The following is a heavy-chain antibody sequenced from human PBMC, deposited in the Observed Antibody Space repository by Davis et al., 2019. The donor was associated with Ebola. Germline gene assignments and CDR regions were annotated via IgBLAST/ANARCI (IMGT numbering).Heavy chain of an antibody. V-gene: IGHV3-30-3*01. CDR1: GFTFSSYA. CDR3: AREKRATVTTRYFDL. Sequence: PGGSLRLSCAASGFTFSSYAMHWVRQAPGKGLEWVAVISYDGSNKYYADSVKGRFTISRDNSKNTLYLQMNSLRAEDTAVYYCAREKRATVTTRYFDLWGRGTLVTVSS. CDR2: ISYDGSNK. J-gene: IGHJ2*01. D-gene: IGHD4-17*01.